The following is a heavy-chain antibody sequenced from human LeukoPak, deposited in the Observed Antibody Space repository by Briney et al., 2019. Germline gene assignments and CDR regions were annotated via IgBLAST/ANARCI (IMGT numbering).Heavy chain of an antibody. CDR3: ARAYSNYDYYYYYMDV. CDR2: IIPIFGTA. J-gene: IGHJ6*03. CDR1: GGTFSSYA. V-gene: IGHV1-69*13. D-gene: IGHD4-11*01. Sequence: SVKVSCKASGGTFSSYAISWVRQAPGQGLEWMGGIIPIFGTANYAQKFQGRVTITADESTSTAYMELSSLRSEDTAVYYCARAYSNYDYYYYYMDVWGKGTTVTVSS.